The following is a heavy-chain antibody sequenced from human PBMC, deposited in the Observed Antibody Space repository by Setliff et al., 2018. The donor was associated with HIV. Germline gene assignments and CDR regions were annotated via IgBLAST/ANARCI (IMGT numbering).Heavy chain of an antibody. CDR2: IGGYEHNI. Sequence: GASVKVSCKASGFTFTDYGFSWVRRAPGQGLEWMGWIGGYEHNINYAQKFRDRVILTKDTSTTTVYMELMSLRFDDTAIYYCARDRGYGVDTFDFWGQGTQVTVSS. J-gene: IGHJ4*02. V-gene: IGHV1-18*01. D-gene: IGHD4-17*01. CDR1: GFTFTDYG. CDR3: ARDRGYGVDTFDF.